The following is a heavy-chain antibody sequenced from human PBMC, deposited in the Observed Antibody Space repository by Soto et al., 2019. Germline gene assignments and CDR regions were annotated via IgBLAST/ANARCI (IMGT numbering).Heavy chain of an antibody. D-gene: IGHD6-19*01. CDR1: WGSVSSDSAA. V-gene: IGHV6-1*01. J-gene: IGHJ6*02. CDR2: AYYRSKWYI. Sequence: LQALSLTCVISWGSVSSDSAAWNWFRQSPSRGLEWLGRAYYRSKWYIEYAPSVNSRITINPDTSKNQLSLQLISVNPEDTAVYYCVRSRVFIAVTSVTNYYYYYGMDVWGQGTTVTVSS. CDR3: VRSRVFIAVTSVTNYYYYYGMDV.